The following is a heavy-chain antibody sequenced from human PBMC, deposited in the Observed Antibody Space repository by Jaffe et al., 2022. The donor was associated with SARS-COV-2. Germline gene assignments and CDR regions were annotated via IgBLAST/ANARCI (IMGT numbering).Heavy chain of an antibody. D-gene: IGHD1-1*01. J-gene: IGHJ4*02. CDR3: AKVGGGLLPTSGSSY. CDR1: GLTFSNYA. CDR2: IRSSGDSI. V-gene: IGHV3-23*01. Sequence: EVQLLESGGGSVQPGGSLRLSCAASGLTFSNYAMSWVRQAPGKGLEWVSTIRSSGDSIYYADSVKGQFTISRDNSKNTLYLQMDSLRAEDTAVYYCAKVGGGLLPTSGSSYWGQGTLVTVSS.